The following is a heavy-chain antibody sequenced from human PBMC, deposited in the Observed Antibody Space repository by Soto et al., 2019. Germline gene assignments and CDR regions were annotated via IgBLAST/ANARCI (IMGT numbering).Heavy chain of an antibody. CDR1: GFTFNRYW. D-gene: IGHD3-10*01. V-gene: IGHV3-7*05. Sequence: GGSLRLSCAASGFTFNRYWMSWVRQTPGKGLEWVANINQDESQKYYVDSVKGRFTIFRDNAQNSLFLQMNSLRVEDTAVYYCASWPGESAPWGQGTSVTVSS. CDR3: ASWPGESAP. CDR2: INQDESQK. J-gene: IGHJ5*02.